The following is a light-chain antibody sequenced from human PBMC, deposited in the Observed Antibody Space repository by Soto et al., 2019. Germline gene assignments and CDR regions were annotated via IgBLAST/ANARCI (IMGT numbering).Light chain of an antibody. J-gene: IGLJ3*02. CDR3: SSYTTSNTQV. CDR2: DVS. V-gene: IGLV2-14*01. Sequence: QSALTQPASVSVSPGQSITISCTGTSSDVGTYNYVSWYQQRPGKAPKLMIYDVSYRPSGVSNRFSGSKSANTDSLTISGLQAEEEADYYCSSYTTSNTQVFGGGTKLTVL. CDR1: SSDVGTYNY.